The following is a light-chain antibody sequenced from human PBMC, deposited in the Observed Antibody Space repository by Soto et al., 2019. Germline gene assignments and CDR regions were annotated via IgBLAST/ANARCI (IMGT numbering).Light chain of an antibody. J-gene: IGLJ2*01. CDR3: SSYTSSTTLDVV. CDR1: SSDVGGHNY. Sequence: QSALTQPASVSGSPGQSITISCTGTSSDVGGHNYLSWYQQHPGTAPKLMIYEVTNRPSGVSNRFSGSKSGNTASLTISGLQAEDEADYYCSSYTSSTTLDVVFGGGTKLTVL. CDR2: EVT. V-gene: IGLV2-14*01.